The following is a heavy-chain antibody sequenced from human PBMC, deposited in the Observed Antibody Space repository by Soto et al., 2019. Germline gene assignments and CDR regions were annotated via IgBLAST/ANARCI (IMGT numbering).Heavy chain of an antibody. V-gene: IGHV4-39*07. D-gene: IGHD3-3*01. Sequence: SETLSLTCTVSGGSITSGTYFWGWIRQAPGKGLEWIGSMYSNGDTYYKPSLKSRVTISVDTSKNQFSLKLTSVTAADTAVYYCARTRVPNYDFWSGPPTSYYYMDVSGKVATVTVSS. CDR2: MYSNGDT. CDR1: GGSITSGTYF. J-gene: IGHJ6*03. CDR3: ARTRVPNYDFWSGPPTSYYYMDV.